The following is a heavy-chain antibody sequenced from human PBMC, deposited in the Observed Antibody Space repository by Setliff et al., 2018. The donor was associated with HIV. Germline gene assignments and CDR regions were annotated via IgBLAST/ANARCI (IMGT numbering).Heavy chain of an antibody. CDR1: GYTFVSYS. V-gene: IGHV1-18*01. D-gene: IGHD4-4*01. J-gene: IGHJ4*02. CDR2: ISAYNGNK. CDR3: ARSRRDGYSPGGY. Sequence: ASVKVSCKTSGYTFVSYSISWMRQAPGQGLEWVGWISAYNGNKKYAQKFQGRLIMTTDTSTNTTYMELRSLKSDDTAVYYCARSRRDGYSPGGYWGQGTLFTVSS.